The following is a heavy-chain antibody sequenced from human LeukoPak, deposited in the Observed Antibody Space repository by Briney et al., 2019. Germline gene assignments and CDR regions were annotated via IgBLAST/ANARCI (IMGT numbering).Heavy chain of an antibody. Sequence: SVKVSCKASGGTFSSYAISWVRQAPGQGLEWMGGIIPIFGTANYAQKFQGRVTITTDESTSTAYMELSSLRSEDTAVYYCASVRSSSSPRRYNWFDPWAREPWSPSPQ. CDR2: IIPIFGTA. D-gene: IGHD6-13*01. J-gene: IGHJ5*02. CDR1: GGTFSSYA. CDR3: ASVRSSSSPRRYNWFDP. V-gene: IGHV1-69*05.